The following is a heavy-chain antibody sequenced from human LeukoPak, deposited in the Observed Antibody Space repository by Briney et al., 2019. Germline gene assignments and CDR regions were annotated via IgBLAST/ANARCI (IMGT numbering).Heavy chain of an antibody. Sequence: QSGGSLRLSCAASGFTFSTYCMHWVRQVPGEGLVWVSRINEDGSITNYADSVKGRFSISRDNAKNTLYLQMNSLRAEDTAVYYCGRDLGGRSGYWGQGTLVTVSS. CDR3: GRDLGGRSGY. CDR1: GFTFSTYC. V-gene: IGHV3-74*01. CDR2: INEDGSIT. J-gene: IGHJ4*02. D-gene: IGHD1-26*01.